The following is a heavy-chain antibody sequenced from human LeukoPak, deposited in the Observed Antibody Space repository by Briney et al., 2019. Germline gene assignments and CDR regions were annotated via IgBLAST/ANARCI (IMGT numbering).Heavy chain of an antibody. CDR1: GLTFRNYG. CDR2: IWYDGSNQ. J-gene: IGHJ4*02. V-gene: IGHV3-33*01. D-gene: IGHD1-26*01. Sequence: GGSLRLSCAASGLTFRNYGMHWVRQAPGKGLEWVAVIWYDGSNQYYVDSVKGRFTDSRDNAKNTLYLQMNSLRAEDTAVYYCATDRNSGKYYDYWGQGTLVTVSS. CDR3: ATDRNSGKYYDY.